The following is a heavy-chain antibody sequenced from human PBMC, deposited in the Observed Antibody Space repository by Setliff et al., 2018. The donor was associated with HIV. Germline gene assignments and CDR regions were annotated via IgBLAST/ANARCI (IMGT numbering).Heavy chain of an antibody. Sequence: PSETLSLTCAVSGGSISSGGYYWNWIRQHPGKGLEWMGYIYYSGTTYYNPSLKSRVTISVDKSKNQFSLKLNSVTAADTAVYYCARRYGDYKIGDWFFDLWGRGTLVTVSS. J-gene: IGHJ2*01. D-gene: IGHD4-17*01. CDR3: ARRYGDYKIGDWFFDL. V-gene: IGHV4-31*02. CDR2: IYYSGTT. CDR1: GGSISSGGYY.